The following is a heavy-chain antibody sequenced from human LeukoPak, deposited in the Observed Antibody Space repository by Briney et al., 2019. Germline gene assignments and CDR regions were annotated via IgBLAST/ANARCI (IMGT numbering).Heavy chain of an antibody. J-gene: IGHJ4*02. CDR1: GYTFTGYY. V-gene: IGHV1-2*02. Sequence: GASVKVSCKASGYTFTGYYMQWVRQAPGQGLGWMGWIDPKSGGTNYAQKFQGRVTMTRDTSITTVYMELSRLRSDDTAVYYCARHRLSAALGGGWGQGTLVTVSS. CDR2: IDPKSGGT. D-gene: IGHD3-16*01. CDR3: ARHRLSAALGGG.